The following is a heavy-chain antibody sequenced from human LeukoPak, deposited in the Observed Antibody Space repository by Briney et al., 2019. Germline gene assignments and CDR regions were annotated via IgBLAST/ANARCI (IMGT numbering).Heavy chain of an antibody. CDR3: VRAVEYYYDSSGYAVDY. D-gene: IGHD3-22*01. CDR2: ISSSSSNI. V-gene: IGHV3-21*01. J-gene: IGHJ4*02. Sequence: PEGSLRLSCAASGFTFARYSMNWVRQAPGKGLEWVSSISSSSSNIYYADSVTGRFTISRDNAKNSLYLQMNSLRAEDTAVYYCVRAVEYYYDSSGYAVDYWGQGTLVTVSS. CDR1: GFTFARYS.